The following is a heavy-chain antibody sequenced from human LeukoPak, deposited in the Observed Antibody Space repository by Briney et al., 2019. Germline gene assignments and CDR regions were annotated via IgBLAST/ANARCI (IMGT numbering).Heavy chain of an antibody. V-gene: IGHV3-11*06. CDR1: GFIFSDYY. CDR3: ARVGSIAAAGTPDY. CDR2: ISGSGSDT. Sequence: GGSLRLSCAASGFIFSDYYMTWICQAPGKGLEWLSYISGSGSDTNYADSVKGRFTTSRDNAKNSLYLQMNSLRAGDTAVYYCARVGSIAAAGTPDYWGQGTLVTVSS. D-gene: IGHD6-13*01. J-gene: IGHJ4*02.